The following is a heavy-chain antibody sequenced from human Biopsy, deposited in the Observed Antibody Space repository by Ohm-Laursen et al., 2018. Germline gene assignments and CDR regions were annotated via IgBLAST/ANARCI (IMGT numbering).Heavy chain of an antibody. J-gene: IGHJ6*02. CDR3: VRGVDYYDPYHYYALDV. V-gene: IGHV4-34*01. Sequence: TLSLTCAVYGESFNGYYWSWIRQTPGKGLEWIGEINHSGRTNYNPSLKSRVTISVDTSKNQFSLKVRSVTAADTAVYYCVRGVDYYDPYHYYALDVWGQGATVTVSS. CDR1: GESFNGYY. D-gene: IGHD3-22*01. CDR2: INHSGRT.